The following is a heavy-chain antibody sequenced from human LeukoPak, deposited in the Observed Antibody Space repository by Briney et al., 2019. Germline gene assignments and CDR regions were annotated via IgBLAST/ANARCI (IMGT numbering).Heavy chain of an antibody. CDR1: GFTFDDYA. CDR2: ISWNSGSI. J-gene: IGHJ4*02. Sequence: GGSLRLSCAASGFTFDDYAMHWVRQAPGKGLEWVSGISWNSGSIGSADSVKGRFTISRDNAKNSLYLQMNSLRAEDTALYYCAKGAPYYDILTGYYNDWGQGTLVTVSS. D-gene: IGHD3-9*01. CDR3: AKGAPYYDILTGYYND. V-gene: IGHV3-9*01.